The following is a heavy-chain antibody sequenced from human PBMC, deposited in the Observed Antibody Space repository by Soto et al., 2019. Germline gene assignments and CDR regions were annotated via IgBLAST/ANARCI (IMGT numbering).Heavy chain of an antibody. V-gene: IGHV3-23*01. CDR3: AKTLNPPGIAAAGLDY. Sequence: GGSLRLSCAASGFTFSSYAMSWVRQAPGKGLEWVSAISGSGGSTYYADSVKGRFTISRDNSKNTLDLQMNSLRAEDTAVYYCAKTLNPPGIAAAGLDYWGQGTLVTVSS. D-gene: IGHD6-13*01. CDR2: ISGSGGST. CDR1: GFTFSSYA. J-gene: IGHJ4*02.